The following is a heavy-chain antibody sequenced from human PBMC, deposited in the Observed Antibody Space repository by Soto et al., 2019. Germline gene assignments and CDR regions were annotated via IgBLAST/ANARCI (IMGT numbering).Heavy chain of an antibody. J-gene: IGHJ3*02. Sequence: GGSLRLSCAASGFTFSSYGMHWVRQAPGKGLEWVAVISYDGSNKYYADSVKGRFTISRDNSKNTLYLQMNSLRAEDTAVYYCASSYYYDSSGLHAFDIWGQGTMVTVSS. CDR3: ASSYYYDSSGLHAFDI. D-gene: IGHD3-22*01. V-gene: IGHV3-30*03. CDR2: ISYDGSNK. CDR1: GFTFSSYG.